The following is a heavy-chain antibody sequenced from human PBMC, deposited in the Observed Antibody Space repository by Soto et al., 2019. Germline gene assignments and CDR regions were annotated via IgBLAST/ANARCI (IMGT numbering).Heavy chain of an antibody. V-gene: IGHV4-39*01. CDR1: GGSISSSSYY. Sequence: QLQLQESGPGLVKPSETLSLTCTVSGGSISSSSYYWVWIRQPPGKGVEWIGSIYYSGSTSYNPSLKSRDTISVDTSNNQFSLQRSSVTAADTAVYDCARQIGTHRPIYYFDYWGQGTLVTVSS. CDR3: ARQIGTHRPIYYFDY. J-gene: IGHJ4*02. CDR2: IYYSGST.